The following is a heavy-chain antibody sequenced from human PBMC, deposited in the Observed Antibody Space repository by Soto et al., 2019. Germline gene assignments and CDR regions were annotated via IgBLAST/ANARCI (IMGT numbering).Heavy chain of an antibody. J-gene: IGHJ4*02. CDR3: ARAGYSYAHFDY. CDR1: GFTFSSYA. CDR2: ISYDGSKK. Sequence: QVRLVESGGGVGQPGRSLRLSCAASGFTFSSYALHWVRQAPGKGLEWVAVISYDGSKKYYADSVKGRFSISRDNSKNTLYLPMNSLRGDDTAVYYCARAGYSYAHFDYWGQGTLVTVSS. V-gene: IGHV3-30-3*01. D-gene: IGHD5-18*01.